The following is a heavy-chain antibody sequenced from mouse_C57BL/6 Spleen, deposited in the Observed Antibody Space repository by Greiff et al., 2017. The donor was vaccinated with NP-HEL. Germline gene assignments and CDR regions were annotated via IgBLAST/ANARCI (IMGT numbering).Heavy chain of an antibody. D-gene: IGHD2-2*01. CDR3: ARGEDYGYDFDY. J-gene: IGHJ2*01. V-gene: IGHV5-17*01. CDR1: GFTFSDYG. Sequence: DVKLVESGGGLVKPGGSLKLSCAASGFTFSDYGMHWVRQAPEKGLEWVAYISSGSSTIYYADTVKGRFTISRDNAKNTLFLQMTSLRSEDTAMYYCARGEDYGYDFDYWGQGTTLTVSS. CDR2: ISSGSSTI.